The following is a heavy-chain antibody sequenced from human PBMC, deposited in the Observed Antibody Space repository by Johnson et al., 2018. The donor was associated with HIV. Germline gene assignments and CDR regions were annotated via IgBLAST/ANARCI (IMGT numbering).Heavy chain of an antibody. CDR2: ISYDGNNK. CDR1: GFTFSSYA. D-gene: IGHD4-17*01. Sequence: QVQLVESGGGVVQPGRSLRLSCVASGFTFSSYAMHWVRQAPGKGLEWGTVISYDGNNKYYADSVKGRITVSRDISKNTLNLQMNSLRTEDTAVYYCARPSVTTRDAFDIWGQGTMVTVSS. V-gene: IGHV3-30-3*01. J-gene: IGHJ3*02. CDR3: ARPSVTTRDAFDI.